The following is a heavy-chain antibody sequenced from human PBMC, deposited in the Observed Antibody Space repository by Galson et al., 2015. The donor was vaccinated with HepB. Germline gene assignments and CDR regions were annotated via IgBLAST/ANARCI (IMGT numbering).Heavy chain of an antibody. CDR1: GYSFTSYW. CDR3: ARRMVRGWDYYYGMDV. CDR2: IDLSDSYT. D-gene: IGHD3-10*01. V-gene: IGHV5-10-1*01. J-gene: IGHJ6*02. Sequence: QSGAEVKKPGESLRISCKGSGYSFTSYWISWVRQMPGKGLEWMGRIDLSDSYTNYSPSFQGHVTISADKSISTAYLQWSSLKASDTAMYYCARRMVRGWDYYYGMDVWGQGTTVTVSS.